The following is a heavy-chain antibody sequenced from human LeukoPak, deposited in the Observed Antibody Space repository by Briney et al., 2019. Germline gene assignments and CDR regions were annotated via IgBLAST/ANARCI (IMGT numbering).Heavy chain of an antibody. Sequence: GASVKVSCKASRHIYTTYGVSWVRQAPGQGLEWMGWINIYKGNTNYAQKFQGRVTMTTDTSTSTAYMELRSLRSDDTAVYYCARNSIGWYRCCDLWGRGTLVTVSS. CDR1: RHIYTTYG. J-gene: IGHJ2*01. D-gene: IGHD2-21*01. V-gene: IGHV1-18*01. CDR3: ARNSIGWYRCCDL. CDR2: INIYKGNT.